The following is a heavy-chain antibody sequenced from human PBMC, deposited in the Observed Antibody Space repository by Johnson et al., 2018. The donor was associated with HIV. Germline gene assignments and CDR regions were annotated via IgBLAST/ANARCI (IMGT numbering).Heavy chain of an antibody. D-gene: IGHD3-10*01. J-gene: IGHJ3*02. V-gene: IGHV3-9*01. CDR2: LTCNRGSI. CDR3: AKDRYSYGSGAGIDAFDI. CDR1: RFCFDDYA. Sequence: VQLVQSGGGLVQPGRSLRLSCAASRFCFDDYAMHWVRHAPWKGLARVSGLTCNRGSIGYVVSVMGRFTVSRDNAENSLSLQMNSLRTEDTALYYCAKDRYSYGSGAGIDAFDIWGQGTMVTVSS.